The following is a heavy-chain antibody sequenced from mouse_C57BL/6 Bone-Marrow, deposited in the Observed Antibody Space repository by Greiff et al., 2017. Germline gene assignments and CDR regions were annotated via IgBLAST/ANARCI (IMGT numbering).Heavy chain of an antibody. CDR3: AREGWLLSYYFDY. V-gene: IGHV1-69*01. Sequence: VQLQQPGAELVMPGASVKLSCKASGYTFTSYWMHWVKQRPGQGLEWIGEIDPSDSYTNYNQKFKGKSTLTVDKSSSTAYMQLSSLTSEDSAVYYCAREGWLLSYYFDYWGQGTTLTVSS. CDR1: GYTFTSYW. J-gene: IGHJ2*01. D-gene: IGHD2-3*01. CDR2: IDPSDSYT.